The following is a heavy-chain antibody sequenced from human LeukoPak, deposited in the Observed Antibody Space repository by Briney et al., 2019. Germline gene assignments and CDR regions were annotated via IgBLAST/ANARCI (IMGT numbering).Heavy chain of an antibody. V-gene: IGHV4-59*08. D-gene: IGHD2-15*01. CDR2: IYYSGST. CDR1: GGSISSYY. CDR3: ARRAVVAAVYWYFDL. J-gene: IGHJ2*01. Sequence: SETLSLTCTVSGGSISSYYWSWIRQPPGKGLEWIGYIYYSGSTNYNPSLKSRVTISVDTSKNQFSLKLSSVTAADTAVYYCARRAVVAAVYWYFDLWGRGTLVTVSS.